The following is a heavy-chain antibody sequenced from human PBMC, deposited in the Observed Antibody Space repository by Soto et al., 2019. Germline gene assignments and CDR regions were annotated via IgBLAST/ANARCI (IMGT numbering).Heavy chain of an antibody. J-gene: IGHJ6*02. CDR1: GYSFTTYW. V-gene: IGHV5-51*01. Sequence: GESLEISCVGSGYSFTTYWVAWVRQMPGKGLEWMGLFYPGDSDITYSPSFQGQVTISGDKSITTAYLQWSSLKASDTAIYYCARGVKRGSHFYGMDVWGQGTTVTVSS. CDR2: FYPGDSDI. D-gene: IGHD1-26*01. CDR3: ARGVKRGSHFYGMDV.